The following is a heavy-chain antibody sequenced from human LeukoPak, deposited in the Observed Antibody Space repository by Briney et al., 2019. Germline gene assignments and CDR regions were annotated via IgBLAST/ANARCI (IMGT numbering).Heavy chain of an antibody. CDR3: ARQEPHYYDSSGSFDY. Sequence: GGSLRLSCAASGFTFSSYEMNWVRQAPGKGLEWVSYISSSGSTIYYADSVKGRFTISRDNAKNSLYLQMNSLRAEDTAVYYCARQEPHYYDSSGSFDYWGQGTLVTVSS. D-gene: IGHD3-22*01. CDR1: GFTFSSYE. V-gene: IGHV3-48*03. CDR2: ISSSGSTI. J-gene: IGHJ4*02.